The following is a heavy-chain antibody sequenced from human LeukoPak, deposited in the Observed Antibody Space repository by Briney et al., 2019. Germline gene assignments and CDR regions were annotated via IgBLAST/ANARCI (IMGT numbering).Heavy chain of an antibody. CDR3: ARGFPPRVYYDSSGYYSYYFDY. Sequence: ASVKVSCKASGYTFTSYGISWVRQAPGQGLEWMGWISGDNGNTNYAQNLQGRVTMTTDTSTSTAFMELRSLRSDDTAVYYCARGFPPRVYYDSSGYYSYYFDYWGQGTLVTVSS. V-gene: IGHV1-18*01. J-gene: IGHJ4*02. CDR1: GYTFTSYG. D-gene: IGHD3-22*01. CDR2: ISGDNGNT.